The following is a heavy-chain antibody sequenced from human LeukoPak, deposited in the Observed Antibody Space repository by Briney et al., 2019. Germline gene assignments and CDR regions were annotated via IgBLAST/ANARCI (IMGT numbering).Heavy chain of an antibody. CDR3: ARDSRWLRFDY. V-gene: IGHV4-59*01. CDR1: GGSISSYY. J-gene: IGHJ4*02. Sequence: PSETLSLTCTVSGGSISSYYWSWIRQPPGKGLEWIGYIYYSGSTNYNPSLKSRVTISVDTSKNQFSLKLSSVTAADTAVYYCARDSRWLRFDYWGQGTLVTVSS. D-gene: IGHD5-12*01. CDR2: IYYSGST.